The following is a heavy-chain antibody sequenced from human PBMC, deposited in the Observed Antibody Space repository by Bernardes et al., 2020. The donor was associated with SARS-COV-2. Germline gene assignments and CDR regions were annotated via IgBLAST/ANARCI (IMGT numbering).Heavy chain of an antibody. Sequence: GGSLRLSCAASGFIFNDYSLNWVRQAPGKGLEWVAYISSLGGSIYYADSVKGRFTISRDNAVKSLYLQMSSLKAEDTAVYYCARDRGGSYPYSFDYWGQGSLVTVSS. D-gene: IGHD1-26*01. J-gene: IGHJ4*02. CDR2: ISSLGGSI. V-gene: IGHV3-21*03. CDR1: GFIFNDYS. CDR3: ARDRGGSYPYSFDY.